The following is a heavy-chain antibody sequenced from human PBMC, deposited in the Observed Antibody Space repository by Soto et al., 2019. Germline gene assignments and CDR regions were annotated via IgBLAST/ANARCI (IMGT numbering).Heavy chain of an antibody. CDR3: ARGRPTLFYYGSGMQFDY. Sequence: SETLSLTCTVSGGSISSSSYYWGWIRQPPGKGLEWIGSIYYSGSTYYNPSLKSRVTISVDTSKNQFSLKLSSVTAADTAVYYCARGRPTLFYYGSGMQFDYWGQGTLVTVSS. CDR1: GGSISSSSYY. D-gene: IGHD3-10*01. CDR2: IYYSGST. V-gene: IGHV4-39*01. J-gene: IGHJ4*02.